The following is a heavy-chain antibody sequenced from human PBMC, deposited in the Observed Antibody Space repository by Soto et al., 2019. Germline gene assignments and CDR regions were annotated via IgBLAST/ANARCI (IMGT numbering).Heavy chain of an antibody. J-gene: IGHJ4*02. CDR2: INTYNGNT. CDR3: AWAWGGFNVPFDY. Sequence: QVQLVQSGAEVKKPGASVKVSCKASGYTFTSYGISWVRQAPGQGLEWMGWINTYNGNTKYAQKLQGRVTMTPDTSTSTADMELRSLRSDDTAVYYGAWAWGGFNVPFDYWGQGPLVTVSS. D-gene: IGHD3-10*02. V-gene: IGHV1-18*01. CDR1: GYTFTSYG.